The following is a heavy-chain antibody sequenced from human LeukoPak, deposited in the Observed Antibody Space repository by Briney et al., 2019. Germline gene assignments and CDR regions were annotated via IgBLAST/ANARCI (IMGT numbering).Heavy chain of an antibody. CDR2: IYSGGST. Sequence: GGSLRLSCAASGFTVSSNYMSRVRQAPGKGLEWVSVIYSGGSTYYADSVKGRFTISRDNSKNTLYLQMNSLRAEDTAVYYCARVTAAAGEYYYYYYGMDVWGQGTTVTVSS. CDR1: GFTVSSNY. J-gene: IGHJ6*02. CDR3: ARVTAAAGEYYYYYYGMDV. D-gene: IGHD6-13*01. V-gene: IGHV3-66*01.